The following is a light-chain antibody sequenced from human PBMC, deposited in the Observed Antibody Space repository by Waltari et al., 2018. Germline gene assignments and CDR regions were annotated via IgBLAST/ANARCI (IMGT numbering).Light chain of an antibody. CDR2: GAS. J-gene: IGKJ1*01. CDR3: QQHNNWPRT. CDR1: ESVGTS. V-gene: IGKV3-15*01. Sequence: DMVMTQSPATLSVSPGGRATLSCRASESVGTSVAWYKQTPGQPPRLLFYGASTRATGVPARFSGSGSGTDFTLTISSLQSEDSAIYFCQQHNNWPRTFGQGTKVEIK.